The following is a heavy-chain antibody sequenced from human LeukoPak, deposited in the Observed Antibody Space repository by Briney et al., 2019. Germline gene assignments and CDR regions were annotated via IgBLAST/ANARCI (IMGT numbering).Heavy chain of an antibody. Sequence: ASVKVSCKASGYTFTSYGISWVRQAPGQGLEWMGWISAYNGNTNYAQKLQGRVTVTTDTSTSTAYMELRSLRSGDTAVYYCARDLGGSYYDSSGYFDYWGQGTLVTVSS. D-gene: IGHD3-22*01. CDR3: ARDLGGSYYDSSGYFDY. J-gene: IGHJ4*02. CDR2: ISAYNGNT. CDR1: GYTFTSYG. V-gene: IGHV1-18*01.